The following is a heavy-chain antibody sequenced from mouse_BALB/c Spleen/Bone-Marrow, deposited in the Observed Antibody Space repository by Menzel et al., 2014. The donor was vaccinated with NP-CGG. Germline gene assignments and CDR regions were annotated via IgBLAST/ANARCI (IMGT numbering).Heavy chain of an antibody. CDR3: ARWYNWDAFAY. CDR1: GYTFTDYA. J-gene: IGHJ3*01. CDR2: ISTYSGNT. Sequence: VKLMESGPELVRPGVSVKISCKGSGYTFTDYAMHWVKQSHAKSLEWIGVISTYSGNTDYNQKFKGKATMTVDKSSSTAYMELARLTSEDSAIYYCARWYNWDAFAYWGQGTLVTVSA. D-gene: IGHD4-1*01. V-gene: IGHV1-67*01.